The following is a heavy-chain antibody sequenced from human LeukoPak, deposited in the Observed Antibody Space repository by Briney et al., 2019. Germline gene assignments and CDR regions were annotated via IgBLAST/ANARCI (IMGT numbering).Heavy chain of an antibody. J-gene: IGHJ6*04. V-gene: IGHV3-30*18. CDR2: ISYDGSIK. Sequence: GGSLRLSCAASGFTFSSYGMHWVRQAPGKGLEWVAVISYDGSIKYYADSVKGRFTISRDNSKNTLYLQMNSLRAEDTAVYYCAKDQDSSSWYGMDVWGKGTTVTVSS. D-gene: IGHD6-13*01. CDR3: AKDQDSSSWYGMDV. CDR1: GFTFSSYG.